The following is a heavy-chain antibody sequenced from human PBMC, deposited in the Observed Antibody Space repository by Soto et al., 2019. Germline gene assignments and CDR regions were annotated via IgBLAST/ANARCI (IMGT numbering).Heavy chain of an antibody. J-gene: IGHJ5*02. D-gene: IGHD2-2*01. Sequence: QVQLVQSGAEVKKPGASVKVSCKASGYTFTSYDINWVRQATGQGLEWMGWMNPNSGNTGYAQKFQGRVTMTRNTSISTAYMELSSLRSEDTAVYYCARGRGCSSTRCHIILGFDPWGQGTLVTVSS. V-gene: IGHV1-8*01. CDR1: GYTFTSYD. CDR2: MNPNSGNT. CDR3: ARGRGCSSTRCHIILGFDP.